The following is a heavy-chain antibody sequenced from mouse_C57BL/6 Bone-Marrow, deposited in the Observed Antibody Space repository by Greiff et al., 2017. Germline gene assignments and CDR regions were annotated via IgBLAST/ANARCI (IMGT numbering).Heavy chain of an antibody. Sequence: QVQLQQPGAELVKPGASVKVSCKASGYTFTSYWMHWVKQRPGQGLEWIGRIHPSDSDTNYNQKFKGKATLTVDKSSSTAYMQLSSLTSEDSAIYYCAISGEWYRFAYWGQGTLVTVSA. V-gene: IGHV1-74*01. CDR1: GYTFTSYW. D-gene: IGHD2-1*01. CDR2: IHPSDSDT. J-gene: IGHJ3*01. CDR3: AISGEWYRFAY.